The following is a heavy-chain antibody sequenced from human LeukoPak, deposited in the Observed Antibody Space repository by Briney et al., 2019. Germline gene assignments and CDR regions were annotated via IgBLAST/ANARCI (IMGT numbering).Heavy chain of an antibody. J-gene: IGHJ4*02. V-gene: IGHV5-51*01. CDR1: GYSFTSYW. D-gene: IGHD2-2*01. Sequence: GESLKISCKGSGYSFTSYWIGWVRQMPGKGLERMGIIYPGDSDTRYSPSFQGQVTISADKSISTAYLQWSSLKASDTAMYYCARVSYCSSTSCYFDYWGQGTLVTVSS. CDR3: ARVSYCSSTSCYFDY. CDR2: IYPGDSDT.